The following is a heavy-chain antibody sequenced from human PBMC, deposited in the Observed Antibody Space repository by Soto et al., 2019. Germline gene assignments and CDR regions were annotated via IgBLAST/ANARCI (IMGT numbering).Heavy chain of an antibody. V-gene: IGHV3-33*01. CDR1: GFSFSSYG. CDR3: ARGSIVAAEYGMDV. J-gene: IGHJ6*04. D-gene: IGHD6-13*01. Sequence: GVSLRLSCAASGFSFSSYGMHWVRQAPGKGLEWVAVIWHDGSKKYYADSVKGRLIISRDNSKNTLYVQINSLRAEDTAVYFCARGSIVAAEYGMDVWAKGPRSPSPQ. CDR2: IWHDGSKK.